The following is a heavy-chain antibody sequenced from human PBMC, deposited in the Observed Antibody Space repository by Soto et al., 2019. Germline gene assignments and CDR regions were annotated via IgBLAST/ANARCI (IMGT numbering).Heavy chain of an antibody. V-gene: IGHV3-49*03. D-gene: IGHD5-12*01. CDR2: IRSKAYGGTT. J-gene: IGHJ4*02. CDR3: TRDKWRVRGYASRFDY. Sequence: GGSLRLSCTASGFTFGDYAMSWFRQAPGKGLEWVGFIRSKAYGGTTEYAASVKGRFTISRDDSKSIAYLQMNSLKTEDTAVYYCTRDKWRVRGYASRFDYLDQGTLLTVFS. CDR1: GFTFGDYA.